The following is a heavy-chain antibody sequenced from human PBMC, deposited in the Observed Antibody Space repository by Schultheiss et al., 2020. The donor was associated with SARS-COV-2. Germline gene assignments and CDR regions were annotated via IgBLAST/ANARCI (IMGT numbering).Heavy chain of an antibody. CDR3: ARHRGYYYVFVY. V-gene: IGHV4-38-2*02. CDR1: GYSISSGYY. J-gene: IGHJ4*02. D-gene: IGHD3-22*01. CDR2: IYHSGST. Sequence: SETLSLTCTVSGYSISSGYYWGWIRQPPGKGLEWIGSIYHSGSTYYNPSLKSRVTISVDTSKNQFSLKLSSVTAADTAVYYCARHRGYYYVFVYWGQGTLVTVSS.